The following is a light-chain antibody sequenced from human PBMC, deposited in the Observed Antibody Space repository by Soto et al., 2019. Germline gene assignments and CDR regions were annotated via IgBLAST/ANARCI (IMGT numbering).Light chain of an antibody. CDR1: ISDIGAYDY. J-gene: IGLJ1*01. V-gene: IGLV2-14*01. CDR3: FSFTTTSTQV. CDR2: EVN. Sequence: QAVRTQPASLSASPGQSITISFTGSISDIGAYDYVSWFQQHPGKAPKLMISEVNNRPSGVSNRFSGSKSGNTAYLNISGLQVEDEAESFCFSFTTTSTQVFGNGTKVTVL.